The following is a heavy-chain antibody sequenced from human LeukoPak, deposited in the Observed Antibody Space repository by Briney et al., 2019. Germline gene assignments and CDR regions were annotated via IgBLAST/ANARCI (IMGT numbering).Heavy chain of an antibody. D-gene: IGHD3-22*01. CDR1: GITLSHYG. V-gene: IGHV3-23*01. J-gene: IGHJ4*02. CDR2: ISDSGGGT. CDR3: AKRGVVIRVILVGFHKEAYYFDS. Sequence: GGSLRLSCAVSGITLSHYGMSWVRQAPGKGLEWVAGISDSGGGTKYADSVKGRFTISRDNPKNTLYLQMNSLRAEDTAVYFCAKRGVVIRVILVGFHKEAYYFDSWGQGALVTVSS.